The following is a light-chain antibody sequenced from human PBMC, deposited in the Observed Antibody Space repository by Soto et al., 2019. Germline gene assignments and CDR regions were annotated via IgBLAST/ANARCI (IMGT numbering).Light chain of an antibody. J-gene: IGKJ1*01. CDR2: AAS. V-gene: IGKV1-27*01. CDR3: QKHNSAPRT. CDR1: QGISNY. Sequence: DIQMTQSPSSLSASVGDRVTITCRASQGISNYLAWYHQKPGKVPKLLIYAASTLQSGFPSRFSGSRSGTDFKLTISSLQPEDVPTYYCQKHNSAPRTFGQGTKVEIK.